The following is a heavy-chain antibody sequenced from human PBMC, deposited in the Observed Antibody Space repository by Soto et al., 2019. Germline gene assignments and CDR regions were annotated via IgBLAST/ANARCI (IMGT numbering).Heavy chain of an antibody. CDR3: ARWEGTVRGIYYFDY. CDR2: VYYSGST. CDR1: GGSISSYY. D-gene: IGHD1-26*01. Sequence: QVQLKESGPGLVKSSETLSLTCTVSGGSISSYYWSWIRQPPGKGLQWIGYVYYSGSTNYNPSLERRVTIPVDTSKNRVARRLSSVTAADTAVYECARWEGTVRGIYYFDYWGQGTLVTFSS. J-gene: IGHJ4*02. V-gene: IGHV4-59*01.